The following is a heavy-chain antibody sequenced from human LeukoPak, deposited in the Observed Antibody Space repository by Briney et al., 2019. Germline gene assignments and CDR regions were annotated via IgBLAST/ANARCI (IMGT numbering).Heavy chain of an antibody. CDR2: ISSLSGTI. Sequence: GGSLRLSCAASGFTFSSYSMNWVRQAPGKGLEWVSYISSLSGTIYYADSVKGRFSISRDNAQNSLFLQMNSLRAEDTAVYYCVRDQGGAVSYWGQGTLVTVSS. V-gene: IGHV3-48*01. D-gene: IGHD3-16*01. CDR3: VRDQGGAVSY. CDR1: GFTFSSYS. J-gene: IGHJ4*02.